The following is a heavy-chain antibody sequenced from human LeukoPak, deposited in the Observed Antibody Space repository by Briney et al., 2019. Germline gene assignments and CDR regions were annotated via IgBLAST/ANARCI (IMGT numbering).Heavy chain of an antibody. J-gene: IGHJ3*02. V-gene: IGHV4-34*01. CDR2: INHSGST. CDR3: ARVSVVVTAYDAFDI. Sequence: SETLSLTCAVYGGSFSGYYWSWIRQPPGKGLEWVGEINHSGSTNYNPSLKSRVTISVDTSKNQFSLKLSSVTAADTAVYYCARVSVVVTAYDAFDIWGQGTMVTVSS. D-gene: IGHD2-21*02. CDR1: GGSFSGYY.